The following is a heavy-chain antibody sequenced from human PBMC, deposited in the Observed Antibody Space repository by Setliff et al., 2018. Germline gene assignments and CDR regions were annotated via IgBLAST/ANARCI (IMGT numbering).Heavy chain of an antibody. CDR3: ARGRNVAARLLDT. Sequence: SETLSLTCNVSGGSISSRTYYWSWIRQPAGKGLEWIGYIYYSGSTNYNPSLKSRVSISVDTSKNQLSLTLSSVTAADAAIYYCARGRNVAARLLDTWGQGSRVTVSS. V-gene: IGHV4-61*10. D-gene: IGHD6-6*01. CDR1: GGSISSRTYY. CDR2: IYYSGST. J-gene: IGHJ5*02.